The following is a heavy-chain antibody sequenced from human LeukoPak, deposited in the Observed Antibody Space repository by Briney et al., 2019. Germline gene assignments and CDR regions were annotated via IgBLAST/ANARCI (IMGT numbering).Heavy chain of an antibody. V-gene: IGHV1-2*02. J-gene: IGHJ6*02. CDR2: INPNSGGT. D-gene: IGHD4-17*01. CDR3: VRGHRYGDYYYYGMDV. CDR1: GYTFTGYY. Sequence: ASVKVSCKASGYTFTGYYMHWVRQAPGQGLEWMGWINPNSGGTNYAQKFQGRVTMTRDTSISTAYMELSRLRSDDTAVYYCVRGHRYGDYYYYGMDVWGQGTTVTVSS.